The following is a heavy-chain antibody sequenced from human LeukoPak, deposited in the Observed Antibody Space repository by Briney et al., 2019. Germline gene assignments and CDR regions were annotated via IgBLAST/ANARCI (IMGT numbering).Heavy chain of an antibody. D-gene: IGHD6-19*01. CDR1: GFIFSTYE. CDR3: AKSIAVAGLGGGRTFDY. CDR2: ISYNSRSI. V-gene: IGHV3-48*03. J-gene: IGHJ4*02. Sequence: GGSLRLSCAASGFIFSTYEMNWVRQAPGKGLEWLSYISYNSRSIYYADSVKGRFTISRDNAYNSLYLQMDSLRVEDTAVYYCAKSIAVAGLGGGRTFDYWGQGTLVTVSS.